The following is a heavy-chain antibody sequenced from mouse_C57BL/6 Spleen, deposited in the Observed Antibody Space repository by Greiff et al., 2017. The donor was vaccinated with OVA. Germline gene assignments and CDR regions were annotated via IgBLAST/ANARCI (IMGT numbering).Heavy chain of an antibody. J-gene: IGHJ4*01. V-gene: IGHV1-50*01. Sequence: VQLQQPGAELVKPGASVKLSCKASGYTFTSYWMQWVKQRPGQGLEWIGEIDPSASYTNYNQKFKGKATLTVDTSSSTAYMPLSSLTSEDSAVYYCARRRGSSRYYAMDYWGQGTSVTVSS. CDR1: GYTFTSYW. CDR2: IDPSASYT. CDR3: ARRRGSSRYYAMDY. D-gene: IGHD1-1*01.